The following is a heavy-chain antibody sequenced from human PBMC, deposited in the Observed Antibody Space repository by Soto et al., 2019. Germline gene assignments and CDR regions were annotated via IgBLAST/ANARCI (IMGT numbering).Heavy chain of an antibody. Sequence: YWSWIRQHPGKGLEWIGYIYYSGSTYYNPSLKSRVTISVETSKNQFSLKLSPVTAADTAVYYCARVVAGYCSSTSCYAVEYWGQGTLVTVSS. CDR1: Y. J-gene: IGHJ4*02. V-gene: IGHV4-31*02. D-gene: IGHD2-2*01. CDR3: ARVVAGYCSSTSCYAVEY. CDR2: IYYSGST.